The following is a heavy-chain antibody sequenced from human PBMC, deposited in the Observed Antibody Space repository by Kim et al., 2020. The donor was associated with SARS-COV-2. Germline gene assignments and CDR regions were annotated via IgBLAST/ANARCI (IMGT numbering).Heavy chain of an antibody. Sequence: GGSLRLSCAASGFTFDDYAMHWVRQAPGKGLEWVSGISWNSGSIGYADSVKARFTISRDNAKNSLYLQMNSLRAEDTALYYCAKDYRGYSSGWYGIDYWGQGTLVTVSS. CDR3: AKDYRGYSSGWYGIDY. CDR1: GFTFDDYA. D-gene: IGHD6-19*01. V-gene: IGHV3-9*01. J-gene: IGHJ4*02. CDR2: ISWNSGSI.